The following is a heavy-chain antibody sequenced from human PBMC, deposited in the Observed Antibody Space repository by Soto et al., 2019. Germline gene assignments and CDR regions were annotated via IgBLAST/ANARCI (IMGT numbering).Heavy chain of an antibody. J-gene: IGHJ4*02. CDR2: ISDDGSMT. D-gene: IGHD6-13*01. CDR1: GFSFSSDW. V-gene: IGHV3-74*01. Sequence: GGSLRLSCAASGFSFSSDWMHWVRQVPGNGPEWISRISDDGSMTHYADSVRGRFTISRDNAKETLFLQMNSLRVDDTAVYYCARPAAAGQRPTDYWGQGVLVTVSS. CDR3: ARPAAAGQRPTDY.